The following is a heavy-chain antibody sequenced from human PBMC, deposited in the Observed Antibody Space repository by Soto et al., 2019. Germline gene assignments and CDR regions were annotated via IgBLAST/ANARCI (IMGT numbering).Heavy chain of an antibody. J-gene: IGHJ4*02. CDR1: GFTFSSYA. D-gene: IGHD3-9*01. Sequence: GGSLRLSCAASGFTFSSYAMSWVRQAPGKGLEWVSAISGSGGSTYYADSVKGRFTISRDNSKNTLYLQMNSLRAEDTAVYYCWYYDILTGPTPFDYWGQGTLVTVSS. V-gene: IGHV3-23*01. CDR2: ISGSGGST. CDR3: WYYDILTGPTPFDY.